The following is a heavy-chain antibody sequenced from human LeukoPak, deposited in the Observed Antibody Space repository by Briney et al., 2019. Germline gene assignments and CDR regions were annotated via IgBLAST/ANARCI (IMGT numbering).Heavy chain of an antibody. CDR1: GFTFNRNA. Sequence: GGSLRLSCAASGFTFNRNAISRVRQAPGKGLEWVSTIGGSGDKTFYADSVKGRFTISRDNSKNMLHLQMSSLTGEDTALYYCVRRGDASSGWGDHDYWGQGALVTVSS. J-gene: IGHJ4*02. D-gene: IGHD6-19*01. V-gene: IGHV3-23*01. CDR2: IGGSGDKT. CDR3: VRRGDASSGWGDHDY.